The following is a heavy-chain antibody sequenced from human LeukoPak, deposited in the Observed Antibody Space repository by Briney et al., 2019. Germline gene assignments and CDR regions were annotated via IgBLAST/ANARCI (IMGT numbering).Heavy chain of an antibody. CDR1: GYTXTAYY. Sequence: ASVKVSCRASGYTXTAYYMHWVRQAPGQGLEWMGIINPSSGDTSYAQKFQGRVTMTRDTSTSTVYMELSGLRSEDTAVYYCARGAWFGELLTPVDYWGQGSLVTVSS. V-gene: IGHV1-46*01. CDR2: INPSSGDT. D-gene: IGHD3-10*01. J-gene: IGHJ4*02. CDR3: ARGAWFGELLTPVDY.